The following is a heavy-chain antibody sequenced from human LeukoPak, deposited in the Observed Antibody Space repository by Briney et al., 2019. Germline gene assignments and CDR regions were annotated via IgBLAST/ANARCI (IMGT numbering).Heavy chain of an antibody. J-gene: IGHJ4*02. Sequence: GESLKISCKGSGYSFTTYRIAWVRQVPGKGLEWMGIIHPGDSDTRYSPSFQGQVTISADKSVSTAYLQWSSLKASDTAMYYCARLTKVTVATDWGQGTLVTVSS. V-gene: IGHV5-51*01. D-gene: IGHD4-17*01. CDR2: IHPGDSDT. CDR3: ARLTKVTVATD. CDR1: GYSFTTYR.